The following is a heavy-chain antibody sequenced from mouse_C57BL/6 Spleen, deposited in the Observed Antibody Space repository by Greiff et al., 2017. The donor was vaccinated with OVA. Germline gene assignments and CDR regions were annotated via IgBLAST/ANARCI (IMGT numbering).Heavy chain of an antibody. CDR2: INPSTGGT. CDR1: GYSFTGYY. CDR3: ASSDCGFDY. D-gene: IGHD3-2*02. Sequence: VQLQQSGPELVKPGASVKISCKASGYSFTGYYMNWVKQSPEKSLEWIGEINPSTGGTTYNQKFKAKATLTVDKSSSTAYMQLKSLTSEDSAVYYCASSDCGFDYWGQGTTLTVSS. V-gene: IGHV1-42*01. J-gene: IGHJ2*01.